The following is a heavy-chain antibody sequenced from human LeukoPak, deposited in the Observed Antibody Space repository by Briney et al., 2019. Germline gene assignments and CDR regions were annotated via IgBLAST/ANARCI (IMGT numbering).Heavy chain of an antibody. Sequence: GGSLRLSCAASGFTFSEYYMSWIRQAPGRGLEWLSHISSTSSYINYADSVKGRFTISRDNAKNSLYLQMNSLRVEDTAVYYCARHYYDSSGTSFDSWGQGTLVTVSS. D-gene: IGHD3-22*01. CDR1: GFTFSEYY. CDR2: ISSTSSYI. CDR3: ARHYYDSSGTSFDS. J-gene: IGHJ4*02. V-gene: IGHV3-11*03.